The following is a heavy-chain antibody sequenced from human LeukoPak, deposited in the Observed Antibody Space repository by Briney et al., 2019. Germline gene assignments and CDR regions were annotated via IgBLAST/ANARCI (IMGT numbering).Heavy chain of an antibody. V-gene: IGHV1-18*04. Sequence: GASVKVSCKASGYTFTGYYMYWVRQAPGQGLEWMGWISAYNGNTNYAQKLQGRVTMTTDTSTSTAYMELRSLRSDDTAVYYCARDVAMVVAATGSYWFDPWGQGTLVTVSS. J-gene: IGHJ5*02. CDR1: GYTFTGYY. CDR2: ISAYNGNT. CDR3: ARDVAMVVAATGSYWFDP. D-gene: IGHD2-15*01.